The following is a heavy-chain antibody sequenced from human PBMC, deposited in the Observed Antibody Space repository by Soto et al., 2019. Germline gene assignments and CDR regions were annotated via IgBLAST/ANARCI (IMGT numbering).Heavy chain of an antibody. V-gene: IGHV4-39*01. Sequence: PSETLSLTCTVSGGSISSSSYYWGWIRQPPGKGLEWIGSIYYSGSTYYNPSLKSRVTISVDTSKNQFSLKLSSVTAADTAVYYCASGYCSSTSCYRLFDYWGQGTLVTVSS. D-gene: IGHD2-2*01. CDR1: GGSISSSSYY. J-gene: IGHJ4*02. CDR2: IYYSGST. CDR3: ASGYCSSTSCYRLFDY.